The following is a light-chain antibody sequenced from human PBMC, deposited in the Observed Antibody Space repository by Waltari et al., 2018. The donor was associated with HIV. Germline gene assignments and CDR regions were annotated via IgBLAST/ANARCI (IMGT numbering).Light chain of an antibody. CDR2: DVG. CDR1: DSDFGLYNF. Sequence: SAVTQPASVSGLPGQSITISCTGGDSDFGLYNFVSWYQHHPGRVPRLILYDVGSRAPGSSDRFSGARSGPTASLNISRRRAEDDADYYCASFTGDDTLLFGGGTKVTVL. J-gene: IGLJ3*02. CDR3: ASFTGDDTLL. V-gene: IGLV2-14*01.